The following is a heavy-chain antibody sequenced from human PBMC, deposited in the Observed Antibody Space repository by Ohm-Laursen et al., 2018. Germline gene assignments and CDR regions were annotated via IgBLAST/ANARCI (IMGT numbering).Heavy chain of an antibody. CDR3: TTGGYDDSSGPFDY. Sequence: SLRLSCTASAFTFSDYYMTWIRQAPGKGLEWVSYISSSVSTIYYADSVKGRFTISRDNAKNSLYLQMNSLRAEDTAVYYCTTGGYDDSSGPFDYWGQGTLVTVSS. CDR1: AFTFSDYY. D-gene: IGHD3-22*01. V-gene: IGHV3-11*01. J-gene: IGHJ4*02. CDR2: ISSSVSTI.